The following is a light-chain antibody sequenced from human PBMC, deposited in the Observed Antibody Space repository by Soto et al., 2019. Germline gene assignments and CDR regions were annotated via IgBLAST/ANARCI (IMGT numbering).Light chain of an antibody. V-gene: IGLV2-14*01. CDR1: SSDVGGYNY. J-gene: IGLJ2*01. Sequence: QSALTQPASVSGSPGQSITISCTGTSSDVGGYNYVSWYQQHPGKAPKLMIYEVSNRPEGVSNRCSGSKSGNTASLTISGLQAEGEADYYCSSYTSSRTGVFGGGTQLTV. CDR2: EVS. CDR3: SSYTSSRTGV.